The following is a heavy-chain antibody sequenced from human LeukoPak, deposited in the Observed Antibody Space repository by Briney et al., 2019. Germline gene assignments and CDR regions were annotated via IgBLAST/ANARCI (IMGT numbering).Heavy chain of an antibody. CDR3: ARGLLVRYFDWLTHYYYMDV. CDR2: MNPNSGNT. V-gene: IGHV1-8*01. D-gene: IGHD3-9*01. J-gene: IGHJ6*03. Sequence: GASVKVSCKASGYTFTSYDINWVRQATGQGLEWMGWMNPNSGNTGYAQKFQGRVTMTRNTSISTAYMELSSLRSEDTAVYYCARGLLVRYFDWLTHYYYMDVWGKGTTVTISS. CDR1: GYTFTSYD.